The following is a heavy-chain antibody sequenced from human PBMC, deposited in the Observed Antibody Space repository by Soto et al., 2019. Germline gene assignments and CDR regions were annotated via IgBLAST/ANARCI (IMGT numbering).Heavy chain of an antibody. J-gene: IGHJ6*02. CDR2: IDGDSGDT. CDR3: ARTPNNGRAGVYGMDV. CDR1: GYTFTNYY. V-gene: IGHV1-2*04. Sequence: QVQLVQSGAEVKKPGASMKVSCKASGYTFTNYYIHWVRQAPGQGLEWMGWIDGDSGDTKDAQKFQGWVTMTRDTSINTAYMELSRRTSDDTAGYYCARTPNNGRAGVYGMDVWGQGTTVTVSS. D-gene: IGHD2-8*01.